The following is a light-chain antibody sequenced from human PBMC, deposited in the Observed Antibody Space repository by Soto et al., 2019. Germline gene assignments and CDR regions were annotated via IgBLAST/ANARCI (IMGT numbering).Light chain of an antibody. J-gene: IGKJ2*01. CDR1: QSVASN. V-gene: IGKV3D-15*01. CDR3: QQYHKWPPQYT. CDR2: GAS. Sequence: EIVMTQSPASLSVSPGDGATLSCRASQSVASNVAWYQQKPGQGPRRLSHGASTRAVGVPARFSGCGAGTDVTVIISSLQSEDFAVYYCQQYHKWPPQYTFGQGTKLEIK.